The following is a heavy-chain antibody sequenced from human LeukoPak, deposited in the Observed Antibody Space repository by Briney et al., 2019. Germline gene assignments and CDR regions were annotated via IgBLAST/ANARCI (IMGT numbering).Heavy chain of an antibody. D-gene: IGHD6-19*01. CDR3: AKDHGSGFYYFDY. CDR1: GFNFDDYA. J-gene: IGHJ4*02. CDR2: ISWNSGII. Sequence: GRSLRLSCAASGFNFDDYAMHWVRQAPGKGLEWVSGISWNSGIIGYADSVKGRFTISRDNAKNSLYLQMNSLRAEDTAFCYCAKDHGSGFYYFDYWGQGTLVTVSS. V-gene: IGHV3-9*01.